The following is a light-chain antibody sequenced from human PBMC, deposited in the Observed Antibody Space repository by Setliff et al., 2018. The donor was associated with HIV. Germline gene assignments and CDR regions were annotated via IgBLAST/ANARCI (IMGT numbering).Light chain of an antibody. Sequence: QSALTQPASVSGAPGQSITISCTGASNDVGSYNYVSWYQQHPGKAPKLMIYDVTNRPSGVSDRFSGSKSGNTASLTISGLQAEDEADYYCNSYTSTTFYVFGSGTKVT. CDR3: NSYTSTTFYV. CDR2: DVT. CDR1: SNDVGSYNY. J-gene: IGLJ1*01. V-gene: IGLV2-14*03.